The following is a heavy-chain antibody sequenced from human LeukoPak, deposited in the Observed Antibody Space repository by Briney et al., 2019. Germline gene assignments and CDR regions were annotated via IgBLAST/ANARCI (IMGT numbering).Heavy chain of an antibody. D-gene: IGHD1-26*01. CDR1: GGSLSSGDYY. CDR3: ARSLVVGASFDY. J-gene: IGHJ4*02. CDR2: IYYSGST. V-gene: IGHV4-30-4*08. Sequence: PSQTLSLTCTVSGGSLSSGDYYWSWIRQPPGKGLEWIGYIYYSGSTYYNPSLKSRVTISVDTSKNQFSLKLSSVTAADTAVYYCARSLVVGASFDYWGQGTLVTVSS.